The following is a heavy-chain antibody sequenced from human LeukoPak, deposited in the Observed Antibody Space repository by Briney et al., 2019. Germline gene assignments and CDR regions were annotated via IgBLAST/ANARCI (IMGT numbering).Heavy chain of an antibody. V-gene: IGHV3-53*01. CDR3: AGGATTVARSPIGL. D-gene: IGHD4-11*01. Sequence: GGSLRLSCAASGFNVSLNYMVGVRQVPGKGLEFVSVIYTGGDTHYADSVKGRFTVSRDNSKNTLYLQMNNVGADDTAVYYCAGGATTVARSPIGLWGRGTMVTVSS. CDR1: GFNVSLNY. CDR2: IYTGGDT. J-gene: IGHJ3*01.